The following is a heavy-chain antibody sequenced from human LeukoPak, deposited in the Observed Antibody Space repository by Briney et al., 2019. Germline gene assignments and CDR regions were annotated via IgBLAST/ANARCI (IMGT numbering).Heavy chain of an antibody. CDR2: INSDGSST. Sequence: GGSLRLSCAASGFTFSSYWMHWVRQAPGKGLVWVSRINSDGSSTSYADSVKGRFTISRDNAKNTLYLQMNSLRAEDTAVYYCARVGVVLGPFDYWGQGTLVTVSS. D-gene: IGHD3-3*01. J-gene: IGHJ4*02. CDR3: ARVGVVLGPFDY. CDR1: GFTFSSYW. V-gene: IGHV3-74*01.